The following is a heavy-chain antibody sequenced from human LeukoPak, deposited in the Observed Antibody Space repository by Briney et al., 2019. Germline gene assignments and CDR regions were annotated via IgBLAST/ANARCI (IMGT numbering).Heavy chain of an antibody. V-gene: IGHV3-11*04. CDR2: ISSSGSTI. J-gene: IGHJ4*02. D-gene: IGHD5-18*01. CDR3: ARDQPIGYSDGYPFDN. CDR1: GFTFSDYY. Sequence: PGGSLRLSCAASGFTFSDYYMSWIRQAPGKGLEWVSYISSSGSTIHYADSVKGRFTISRDNDKNSLYLQMNSLRAEDTAVYYCARDQPIGYSDGYPFDNWGQGTLVTVSS.